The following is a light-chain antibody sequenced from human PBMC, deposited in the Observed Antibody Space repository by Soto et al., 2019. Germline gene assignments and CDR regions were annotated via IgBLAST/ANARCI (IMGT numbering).Light chain of an antibody. V-gene: IGKV3-15*01. CDR2: GAS. Sequence: EVVRTQAPATLSVSPGERATVSCRAGQSVSSNLAWYQQKPGQAPRLLIYGASTRATGIPARFSGSGSGTEFTLTISSLQSEDFAVYYCQQYNNWPLTFGQGTRLEIK. J-gene: IGKJ5*01. CDR3: QQYNNWPLT. CDR1: QSVSSN.